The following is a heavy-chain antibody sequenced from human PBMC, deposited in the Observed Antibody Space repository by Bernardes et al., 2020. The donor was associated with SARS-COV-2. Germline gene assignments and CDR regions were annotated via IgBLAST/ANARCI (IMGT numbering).Heavy chain of an antibody. CDR2: ISYDGSNK. CDR3: AKGGAAAGTLTFFDY. J-gene: IGHJ4*02. V-gene: IGHV3-30*18. D-gene: IGHD6-13*01. CDR1: GFTFSSYG. Sequence: GGSLRLSCAASGFTFSSYGMHWVRQAPGKGLEWVAVISYDGSNKYYADSVKGRFTISRDNSKNTLYLQMNSLRAEDTAVYYCAKGGAAAGTLTFFDYWGQGTLVTVSS.